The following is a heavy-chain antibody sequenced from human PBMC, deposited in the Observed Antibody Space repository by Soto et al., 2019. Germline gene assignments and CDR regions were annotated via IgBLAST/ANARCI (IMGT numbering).Heavy chain of an antibody. J-gene: IGHJ4*02. CDR2: ISWNSGSI. CDR1: GFTFDDYA. V-gene: IGHV3-9*01. Sequence: EVQLVESGGGLVQPGRSLRLSCAASGFTFDDYAMHWVRQAPGKGLEWVSGISWNSGSIGYADSVKGRFTISRDNAKNSLYLQMNSLRAEDTALYYCAKGIYCSSTSCYSSGSDYWGQGTLVTVSS. D-gene: IGHD2-2*01. CDR3: AKGIYCSSTSCYSSGSDY.